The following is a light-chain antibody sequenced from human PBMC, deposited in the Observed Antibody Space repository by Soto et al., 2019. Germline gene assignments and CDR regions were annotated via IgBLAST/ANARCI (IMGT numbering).Light chain of an antibody. CDR3: SSYTTVPSPQWV. V-gene: IGLV2-14*01. CDR2: KVD. Sequence: QSALTQPASVSGSPGQSITIPCSGRSSDLGGLNYVSWYQQHPGKVPKLIIYKVDNRPSGISDRFSASKSGNTASLTISGLQAEEVAHYYCSSYTTVPSPQWVFAGGTKVTVL. J-gene: IGLJ3*02. CDR1: SSDLGGLNY.